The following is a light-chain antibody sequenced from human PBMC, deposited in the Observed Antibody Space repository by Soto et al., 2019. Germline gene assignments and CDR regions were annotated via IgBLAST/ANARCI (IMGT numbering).Light chain of an antibody. J-gene: IGLJ3*02. Sequence: NFMLTQPHSVSESPGKTVTISCTRSSGSIASNYVQWYQQRPGSAPTTVIYEDNQRPSGVPDRFSGSIDRSSNSASLTISGLKTEDEADYYCQSYDDNNQVFGGGTQLTVL. CDR1: SGSIASNY. CDR2: EDN. CDR3: QSYDDNNQV. V-gene: IGLV6-57*04.